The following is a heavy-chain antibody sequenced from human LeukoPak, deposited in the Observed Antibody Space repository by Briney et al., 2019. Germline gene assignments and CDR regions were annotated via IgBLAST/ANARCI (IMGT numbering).Heavy chain of an antibody. D-gene: IGHD3-3*01. CDR3: ERDHHDFWSGYPNY. Sequence: GGSLRLSCAASGFTLGRYCMHWFRQAPGTGLVWVARSNSDGKITDYADSVRGRFTTSRDNTKNTVYLQMSSLRAEDTGVYYCERDHHDFWSGYPNYWGQGTLVIVSS. CDR2: SNSDGKIT. CDR1: GFTLGRYC. J-gene: IGHJ4*02. V-gene: IGHV3-74*01.